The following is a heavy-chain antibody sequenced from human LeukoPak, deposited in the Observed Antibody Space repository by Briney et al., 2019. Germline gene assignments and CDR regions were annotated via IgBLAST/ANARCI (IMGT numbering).Heavy chain of an antibody. CDR2: ISYSGSTI. V-gene: IGHV3-48*03. D-gene: IGHD3-10*01. J-gene: IGHJ6*03. CDR1: GFTFSSHD. Sequence: QPGGSLRLSCAASGFTFSSHDMNWVRQAPGKGLEWVSYISYSGSTIYYADSVKGRFTISRDNARYSLYLQMNSLRAEDTAGYYCARDQAFSITEYYMDVWGKGTTVTISS. CDR3: ARDQAFSITEYYMDV.